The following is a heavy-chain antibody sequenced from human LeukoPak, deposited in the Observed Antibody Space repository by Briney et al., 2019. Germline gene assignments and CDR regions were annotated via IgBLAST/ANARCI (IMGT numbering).Heavy chain of an antibody. Sequence: SDTLSLTCAVYGVSLRGYYWSWIRQSPEKGLEWIGEISHEGDSIYNPSLKSRLTLSVDMSKNQFSLKLRSVTAADTAVYYCARGRNYVSDFYFDVWGKGTTVIVFS. CDR1: GVSLRGYY. V-gene: IGHV4-34*01. CDR2: ISHEGDS. J-gene: IGHJ6*03. D-gene: IGHD1-7*01. CDR3: ARGRNYVSDFYFDV.